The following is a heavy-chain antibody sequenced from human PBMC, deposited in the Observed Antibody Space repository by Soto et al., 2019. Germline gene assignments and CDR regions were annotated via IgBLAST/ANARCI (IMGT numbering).Heavy chain of an antibody. Sequence: QVQLLESGPGLVKPSGTLSLTCAVSRASITGYNWWSLVHQAAGKGLEWIGEIYHTGSTSYNPSLTSPVTNSVDKSNNQFLLKLSPVTAADTAVYYCATYDFCSGLVDCWGPGNLVNVS. CDR3: ATYDFCSGLVDC. V-gene: IGHV4-4*02. CDR1: RASITGYNW. J-gene: IGHJ4*01. D-gene: IGHD3-3*01. CDR2: IYHTGST.